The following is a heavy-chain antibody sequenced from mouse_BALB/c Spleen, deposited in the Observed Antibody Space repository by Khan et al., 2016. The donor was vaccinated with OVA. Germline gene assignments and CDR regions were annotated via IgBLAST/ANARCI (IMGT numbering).Heavy chain of an antibody. CDR3: ARVTDDYALYAMDY. V-gene: IGHV2-6-7*01. D-gene: IGHD2-4*01. Sequence: QVQLKESGPGLVAPSQSLSITCTVSGFSLTGYGVNWVRQPPGKGLEWLGMIWGDGSTDYNSALKSRLSLSQDNSKSQVFVKMNSLQADDTAMYYCARVTDDYALYAMDYWGQGTSVTVSS. CDR1: GFSLTGYG. J-gene: IGHJ4*01. CDR2: IWGDGST.